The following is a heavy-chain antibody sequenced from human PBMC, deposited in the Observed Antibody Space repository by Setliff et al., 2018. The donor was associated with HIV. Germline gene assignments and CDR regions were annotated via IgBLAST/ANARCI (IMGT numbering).Heavy chain of an antibody. CDR3: ARMDVESGGSPKFYMDV. Sequence: ASVKVSCKASGGTFSNYGISWVRQAPGQGLEWMGGIIPMFGTANYAQRFQGRVTITADESRSTAYMELKSLRPEDTAIYYCARMDVESGGSPKFYMDVWGKGTTVTVS. J-gene: IGHJ6*03. V-gene: IGHV1-69*13. D-gene: IGHD2-15*01. CDR2: IIPMFGTA. CDR1: GGTFSNYG.